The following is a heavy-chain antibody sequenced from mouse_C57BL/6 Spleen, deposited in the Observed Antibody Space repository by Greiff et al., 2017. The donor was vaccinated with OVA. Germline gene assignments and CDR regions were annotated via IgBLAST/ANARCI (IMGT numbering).Heavy chain of an antibody. CDR3: AREDGKGYFDV. D-gene: IGHD2-1*01. V-gene: IGHV1-42*01. CDR2: INPSTGGT. Sequence: VQLKQSGPELVKPGASVKISCKASGYSFTGYYMNWVKQSPEKSLEWIGEINPSTGGTTYNQKFKAKATLTVDKSSSTAYMQLKSLTSEDSAVYYCAREDGKGYFDVWGTGTTVTVSS. J-gene: IGHJ1*03. CDR1: GYSFTGYY.